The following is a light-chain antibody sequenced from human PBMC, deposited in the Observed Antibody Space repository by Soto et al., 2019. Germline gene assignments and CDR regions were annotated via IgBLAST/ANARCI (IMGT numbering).Light chain of an antibody. V-gene: IGLV1-40*01. CDR2: GSV. CDR3: QSYDSRLNGYD. CDR1: SSNIGAGYD. Sequence: QSVLTQPPSVSGAPGQGVTISCTGSSSNIGAGYDVHWYQQLPRTAPKLLIYGSVNRPSGVPDRFSASKSGTSASLAITGLRPEDEADYYCQSYDSRLNGYDFGTGTKVTVL. J-gene: IGLJ1*01.